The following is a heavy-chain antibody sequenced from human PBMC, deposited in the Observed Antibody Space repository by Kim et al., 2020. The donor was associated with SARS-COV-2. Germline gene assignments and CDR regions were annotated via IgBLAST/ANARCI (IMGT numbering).Heavy chain of an antibody. CDR1: GYSFTSYW. CDR2: IYPGDSDT. D-gene: IGHD2-2*01. J-gene: IGHJ5*02. Sequence: GESLKISCKGSGYSFTSYWIGWVRQMPGKGLEWMGIIYPGDSDTRYSPSFQGQVTISADKSISTAYLQWSSLKASDTAMYYCARAAAAIYYLDNWFDPWGQGTLVTVSS. V-gene: IGHV5-51*01. CDR3: ARAAAAIYYLDNWFDP.